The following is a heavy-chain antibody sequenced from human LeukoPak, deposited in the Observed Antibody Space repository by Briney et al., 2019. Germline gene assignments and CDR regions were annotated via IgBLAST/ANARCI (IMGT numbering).Heavy chain of an antibody. CDR1: GFTFDDCA. V-gene: IGHV3-9*01. CDR3: ARSMAQDVDAFDI. D-gene: IGHD2-21*01. CDR2: ISWNSGTI. J-gene: IGHJ3*02. Sequence: GGSLRLSCAASGFTFDDCAMHWVRQAPGKGLEWVSGISWNSGTIGYADFVKGRFTISRDNAKNSLYLQMNSLRAEDTAVYYCARSMAQDVDAFDIWGQGTMVTVSS.